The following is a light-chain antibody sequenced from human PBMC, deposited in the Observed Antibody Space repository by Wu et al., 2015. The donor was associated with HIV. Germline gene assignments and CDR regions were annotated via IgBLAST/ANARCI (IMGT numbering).Light chain of an antibody. J-gene: IGKJ2*02. V-gene: IGKV3-15*01. Sequence: ATLSCRASQSVSSSLAWYQQKPGQAPRLLIYGASTRATGVPARFSGSGSGTEFTLTISSLQSEDFAVYYCQQYNNWPPCTFGQGTKLEIK. CDR1: QSVSSS. CDR3: QQYNNWPPCT. CDR2: GAS.